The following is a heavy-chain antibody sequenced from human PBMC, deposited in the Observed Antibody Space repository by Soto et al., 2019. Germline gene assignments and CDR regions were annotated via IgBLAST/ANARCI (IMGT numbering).Heavy chain of an antibody. CDR3: ARVLLKKGDAFDI. Sequence: SETLSLTCTVSGGSISSSSYYWGWIRQPPGKGLEWIGSIYYSGSTYYNPSLKSRVTISVDTSKNQFSLKLGSVTAADTAVYYCARVLLKKGDAFDIWGQGTMVTVSS. CDR1: GGSISSSSYY. J-gene: IGHJ3*02. CDR2: IYYSGST. V-gene: IGHV4-39*01.